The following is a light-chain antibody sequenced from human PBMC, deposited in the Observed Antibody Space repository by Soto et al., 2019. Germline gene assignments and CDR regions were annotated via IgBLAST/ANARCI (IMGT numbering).Light chain of an antibody. CDR3: AAWDDSLSGYV. CDR2: SDD. Sequence: QSVLTQPASVSGSPGQSITVSCTGTSSDVGSYNRVSWYQQFPGTAPQLLIYSDDQRPSGVPDRFSGSKSGTSASLAISGLQAEDEADYYCAAWDDSLSGYVFGTGTKVTVL. J-gene: IGLJ1*01. V-gene: IGLV1-44*01. CDR1: SSDVGSYNR.